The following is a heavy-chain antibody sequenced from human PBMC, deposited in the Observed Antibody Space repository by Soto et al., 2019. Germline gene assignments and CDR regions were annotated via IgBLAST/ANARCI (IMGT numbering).Heavy chain of an antibody. D-gene: IGHD3-3*01. CDR1: GGSFSGYY. J-gene: IGHJ4*02. CDR2: INHSGST. CDR3: ARVIAAFTSISPAYFDY. Sequence: SETLSLTCAVYGGSFSGYYWSWIRQPPGKGLEWIGEINHSGSTNYNPSLKSRVTISVDTSKNRFSLKLGSVTAADTAVYYCARVIAAFTSISPAYFDYWGQGTLVTVSS. V-gene: IGHV4-34*01.